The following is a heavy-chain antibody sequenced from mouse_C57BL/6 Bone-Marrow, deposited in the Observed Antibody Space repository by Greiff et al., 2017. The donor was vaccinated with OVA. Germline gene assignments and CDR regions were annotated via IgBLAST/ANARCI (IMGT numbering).Heavy chain of an antibody. CDR1: GFTFSSYA. CDR3: ASLLVYYAMDY. Sequence: EVKLVESGGGLVKPGGSLKLSCAASGFTFSSYAMSWVRQTPEKRLEWVATISDGGSYTYYPDNVKGRFTFSRDNAKNNLYLQMSHLKSEDTAMYYCASLLVYYAMDYCGQETSVTVSS. V-gene: IGHV5-4*03. J-gene: IGHJ4*01. CDR2: ISDGGSYT.